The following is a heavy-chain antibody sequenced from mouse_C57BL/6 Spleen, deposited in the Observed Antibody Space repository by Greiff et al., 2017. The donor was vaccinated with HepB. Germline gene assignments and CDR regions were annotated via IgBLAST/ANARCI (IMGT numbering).Heavy chain of an antibody. V-gene: IGHV1-69*01. D-gene: IGHD3-1*01. Sequence: QVQLQQSGAELVMPGASVKLSCKASGYTFTSYWMHWVKQRPGQGLEWIGEIDPSDSYTNYNQKFKGKSTLTVDKSSSTAYMQLSSLTSEDSAVYYCARRGLPRSFDVWGTGTTVTVSS. CDR1: GYTFTSYW. J-gene: IGHJ1*03. CDR3: ARRGLPRSFDV. CDR2: IDPSDSYT.